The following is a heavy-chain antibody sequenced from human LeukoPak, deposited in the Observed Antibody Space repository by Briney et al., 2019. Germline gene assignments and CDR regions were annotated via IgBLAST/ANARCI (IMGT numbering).Heavy chain of an antibody. CDR1: GFPFNTYE. V-gene: IGHV3-48*03. J-gene: IGHJ4*02. CDR2: ISNSGSTK. CDR3: AGGGDF. Sequence: WGSLSLSCAASGFPFNTYEMNWVRQAPGKGLEWISYISNSGSTKYYADSVKGRFTISRDNAKNSLYLHMNSLRAADTAVYYCAGGGDFWGQGTLVTVSS. D-gene: IGHD6-25*01.